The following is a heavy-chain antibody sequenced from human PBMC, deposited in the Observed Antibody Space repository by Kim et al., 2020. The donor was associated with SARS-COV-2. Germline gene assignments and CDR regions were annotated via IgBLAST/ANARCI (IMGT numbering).Heavy chain of an antibody. J-gene: IGHJ4*02. CDR1: GGTFSSYA. D-gene: IGHD3-22*01. Sequence: SVKVSCKASGGTFSSYAISWVRQAPGQGLEWMGGIIPIFGTANYAQKFQGRVTITADESTSTAYMELSSLRSEDTAVYYCARDWYYDSSGLNPHPFDYWGQGTLVTVSS. CDR3: ARDWYYDSSGLNPHPFDY. V-gene: IGHV1-69*13. CDR2: IIPIFGTA.